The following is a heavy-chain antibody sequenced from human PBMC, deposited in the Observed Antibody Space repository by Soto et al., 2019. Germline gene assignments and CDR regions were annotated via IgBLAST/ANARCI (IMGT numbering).Heavy chain of an antibody. CDR2: ISYDGSNK. CDR3: ARDGVRFLDQKDYYYGMDV. J-gene: IGHJ6*02. D-gene: IGHD3-3*01. Sequence: PGGSLRLSCAASGFTFSSYAMQWVRHAPGKGLEWVAVISYDGSNKYYADSVKGRFTISRDNSKNTLYLQMNSLRAEDTAVYYCARDGVRFLDQKDYYYGMDVWGQGTTVTVSS. V-gene: IGHV3-30-3*01. CDR1: GFTFSSYA.